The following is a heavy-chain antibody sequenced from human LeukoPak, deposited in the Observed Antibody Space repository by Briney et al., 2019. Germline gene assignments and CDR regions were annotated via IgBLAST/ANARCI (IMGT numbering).Heavy chain of an antibody. CDR1: GFTVSSNY. D-gene: IGHD3-16*02. CDR2: IYNDGRT. J-gene: IGHJ4*02. Sequence: GGSLRLSCAASGFTVSSNYMNWVRQAPGKGLEWVSIIYNDGRTFYADSVRSRFTISRDNSKNTIYLQMNSLRAEDTAVYYCARDSFHTYWGQGTLVTVSS. V-gene: IGHV3-66*01. CDR3: ARDSFHTY.